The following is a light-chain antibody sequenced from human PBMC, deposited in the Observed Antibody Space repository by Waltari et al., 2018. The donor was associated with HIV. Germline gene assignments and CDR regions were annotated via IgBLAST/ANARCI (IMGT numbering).Light chain of an antibody. CDR2: GKN. CDR3: NSRDSSGNHVV. CDR1: SLRSNY. V-gene: IGLV3-19*01. J-gene: IGLJ2*01. Sequence: SSELTQDPAVSVALGQTARITCQGDSLRSNYASRYQQKPGQAPVLVIYGKNNRPSGIPDRFSGSSSGNTASLTITGAQAEDEADYYCNSRDSSGNHVVFGGGTKLTVL.